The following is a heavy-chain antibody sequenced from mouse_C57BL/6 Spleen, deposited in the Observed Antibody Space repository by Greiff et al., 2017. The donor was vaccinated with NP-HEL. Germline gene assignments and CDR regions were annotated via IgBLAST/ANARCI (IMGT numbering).Heavy chain of an antibody. D-gene: IGHD1-1*01. Sequence: VQLQQPGAELVKPGASVKMSCKASGYTFTSYWITWVKQRPGQGLEWIGDIYPGSGSTNYNEKFKSKATLTVDTSSSTAYMQLSSLTSEDSAVYYWARLTYYGSSYDYAMDYWGQGTSVTVSS. CDR2: IYPGSGST. V-gene: IGHV1-55*01. CDR1: GYTFTSYW. CDR3: ARLTYYGSSYDYAMDY. J-gene: IGHJ4*01.